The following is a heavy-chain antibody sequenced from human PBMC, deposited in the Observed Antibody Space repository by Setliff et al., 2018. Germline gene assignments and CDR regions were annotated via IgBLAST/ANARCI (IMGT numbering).Heavy chain of an antibody. CDR2: IKQDGSEK. D-gene: IGHD6-19*01. CDR1: GFTFSSYA. V-gene: IGHV3-7*01. CDR3: AKDWGAVAAMGSYYFDS. J-gene: IGHJ4*02. Sequence: GGSLRLSCAASGFTFSSYAMSWVRQAPGKGLEWVANIKQDGSEKYYVDSVKGRFTISRDNAKNSLDLQMDSLRAEDTAVYYCAKDWGAVAAMGSYYFDSWGQGTLVTVSS.